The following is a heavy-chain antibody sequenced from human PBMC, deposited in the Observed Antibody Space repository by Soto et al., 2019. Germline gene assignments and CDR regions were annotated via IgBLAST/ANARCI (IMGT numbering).Heavy chain of an antibody. J-gene: IGHJ5*02. Sequence: KTSETLSLTCIVSGGSISSSSYYWGWIRQPPGKGLEWIGSIYYSGSTYYNPSLKSRVTISVDTSKNQFSLKLSSVTAADTAVYYCARLGDSSGIPFLTNWFDPWGQGTLVTVSS. CDR2: IYYSGST. CDR1: GGSISSSSYY. V-gene: IGHV4-39*01. D-gene: IGHD3-22*01. CDR3: ARLGDSSGIPFLTNWFDP.